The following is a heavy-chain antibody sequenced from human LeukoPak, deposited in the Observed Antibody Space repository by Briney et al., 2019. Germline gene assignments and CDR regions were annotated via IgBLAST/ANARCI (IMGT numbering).Heavy chain of an antibody. CDR2: IYHSGST. CDR3: AKGDYVWGSYRPIDY. Sequence: SETLSLTCTVSGYSISSGYYWGWIRQPPGKGLEWIGSIYHSGSTYYNPSLKSRVTISVDTSKNQFSLKLSSVTAADTAMYYCAKGDYVWGSYRPIDYWGQGTLVTVSS. V-gene: IGHV4-38-2*02. D-gene: IGHD3-16*02. CDR1: GYSISSGYY. J-gene: IGHJ4*02.